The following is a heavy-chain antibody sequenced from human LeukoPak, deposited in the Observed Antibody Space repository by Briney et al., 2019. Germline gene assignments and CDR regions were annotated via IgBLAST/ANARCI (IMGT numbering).Heavy chain of an antibody. CDR3: AKMVGATPSYCYMDV. Sequence: GSLRLSCAASGFTFSSYAMSWVRQAPGKGLEWVSAISGSGGSTYYADSVKGRFTISRDNSKNTLYLQMNSLRAEDTAVYYCAKMVGATPSYCYMDVWGKGTTVTVSS. V-gene: IGHV3-23*01. D-gene: IGHD1-26*01. CDR1: GFTFSSYA. J-gene: IGHJ6*03. CDR2: ISGSGGST.